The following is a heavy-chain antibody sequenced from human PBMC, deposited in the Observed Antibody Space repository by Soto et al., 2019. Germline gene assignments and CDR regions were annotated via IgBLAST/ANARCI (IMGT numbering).Heavy chain of an antibody. CDR2: IYYSGST. V-gene: IGHV4-31*03. J-gene: IGHJ4*02. CDR3: ARDPDYGWGEEGY. CDR1: GGSISSGGYY. Sequence: SETLSLTCTVSGGSISSGGYYWSWIRQHPGKGLEWIGYIYYSGSTYYNPSLKSRVTISVDTSKNQFSLKLSSVTAADTAVYYCARDPDYGWGEEGYWGQGTLVTVSS. D-gene: IGHD3-16*01.